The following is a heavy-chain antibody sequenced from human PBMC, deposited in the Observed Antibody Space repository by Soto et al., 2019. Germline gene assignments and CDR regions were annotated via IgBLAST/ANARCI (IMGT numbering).Heavy chain of an antibody. Sequence: ASVKVSCKASGFTFTSSAMQWVRQARGQRLEWIGWIVVGSGNTNYAQKFQERVTITRDMSTSTAYMELSSLRSEDTAVYYCAAPLPGMITFGGVIVWGQGTLVTVSS. CDR1: GFTFTSSA. CDR2: IVVGSGNT. J-gene: IGHJ4*02. D-gene: IGHD3-16*02. CDR3: AAPLPGMITFGGVIV. V-gene: IGHV1-58*02.